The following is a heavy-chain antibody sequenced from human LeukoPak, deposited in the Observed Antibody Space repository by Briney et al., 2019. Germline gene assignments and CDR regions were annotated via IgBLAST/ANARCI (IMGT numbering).Heavy chain of an antibody. CDR2: INPNSGGT. V-gene: IGHV1-2*06. J-gene: IGHJ5*02. CDR1: GYTFTGYY. Sequence: ASVKVSCKASGYTFTGYYMHWVRQAPGQGLEWMGRINPNSGGTNYAQMFQGRVTMTRDTSTSTAYMEVSRLRSDDTAVYYCARVRQWLGNWFDPWGQGTLVTVSS. D-gene: IGHD6-19*01. CDR3: ARVRQWLGNWFDP.